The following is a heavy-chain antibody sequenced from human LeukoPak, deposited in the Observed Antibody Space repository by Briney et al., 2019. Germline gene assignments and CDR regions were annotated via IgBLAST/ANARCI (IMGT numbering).Heavy chain of an antibody. CDR2: IGHDGADK. CDR1: GFTFSHYA. V-gene: IGHV3-30*04. Sequence: QSGGSLRLSCAASGFTFSHYALHWVRQAPGKGLEWVALIGHDGADKYYANSVKGRFLISRDNSKNMLLLQMNSLIIEDTAVYYCARNSDYYDYSPQSVWGQGTLVTVS. D-gene: IGHD3-22*01. J-gene: IGHJ4*02. CDR3: ARNSDYYDYSPQSV.